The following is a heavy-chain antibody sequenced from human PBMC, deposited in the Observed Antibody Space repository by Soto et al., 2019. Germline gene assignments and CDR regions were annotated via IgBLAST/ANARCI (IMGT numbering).Heavy chain of an antibody. CDR2: ISGSGGST. CDR3: AKEPRDGNYYYYYMDV. Sequence: LRLSCAASGFTFSSYAMSWVRQAPGKGLEWVSAISGSGGSTYYADSVKGRFTISRDNSKNTLYLQMNSLRAEDTALYYCAKEPRDGNYYYYYMDVWGKGTTVTVSS. J-gene: IGHJ6*03. V-gene: IGHV3-23*01. CDR1: GFTFSSYA.